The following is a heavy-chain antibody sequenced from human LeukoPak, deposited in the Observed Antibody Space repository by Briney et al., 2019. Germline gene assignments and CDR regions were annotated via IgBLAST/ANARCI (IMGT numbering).Heavy chain of an antibody. Sequence: GGSLRLSCAASGFTFSDYYMSWIRQAPGKGLEWVSYISSTGSTIYYADSVKGRFTISRDNAKNSLYLQMNSLRAEDTAVYYCARDGGITGTLPYYYYYYYMDVWGKGTTVTVSS. CDR2: ISSTGSTI. J-gene: IGHJ6*03. V-gene: IGHV3-11*01. CDR3: ARDGGITGTLPYYYYYYYMDV. D-gene: IGHD1-20*01. CDR1: GFTFSDYY.